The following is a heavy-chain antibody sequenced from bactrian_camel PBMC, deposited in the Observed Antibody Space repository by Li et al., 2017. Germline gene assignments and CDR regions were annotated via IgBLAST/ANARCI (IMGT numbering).Heavy chain of an antibody. CDR3: AVEDSYDCYAPSWLTRGDSRY. Sequence: HVQLVESGGGSVQAGGSMRLACLGSGIILSTYCMYWFRQAPGKEREVVAAVAPDGSPSYADSVKGRFTITQGNAKMSLFLQMNLLNPEDTAMYYCAVEDSYDCYAPSWLTRGDSRYWGRGTQVTVS. J-gene: IGHJ4*01. D-gene: IGHD3*01. CDR2: VAPDGSP. V-gene: IGHV3S53*01. CDR1: GIILSTYC.